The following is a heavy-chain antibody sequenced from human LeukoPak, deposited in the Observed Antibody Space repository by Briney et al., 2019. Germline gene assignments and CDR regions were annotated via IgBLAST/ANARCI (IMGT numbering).Heavy chain of an antibody. V-gene: IGHV1-69*05. CDR1: GGTFSSCA. CDR3: ARASSESIAARPYWFDP. CDR2: IIPIFGTA. J-gene: IGHJ5*02. Sequence: SVKVSCKASGGTFSSCAISWVRQAPGQGLEWMGGIIPIFGTANYAQKFQGRVTITTDESTSTAYMELSSLRSEDTAVYYCARASSESIAARPYWFDPWGQGTLVTVSS. D-gene: IGHD6-6*01.